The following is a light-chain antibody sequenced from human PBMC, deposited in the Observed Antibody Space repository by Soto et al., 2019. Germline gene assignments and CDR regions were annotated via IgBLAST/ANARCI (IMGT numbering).Light chain of an antibody. V-gene: IGKV4-1*01. J-gene: IGKJ4*01. Sequence: DIVMTQSPDSLAVSLGERATINCKSSQSVLYSSNNKNYLAWYQQKPGQPPKLLIYWASTRESGLPDRFSGSGSGTDFTLTISSLQAEDVAVYYCQQYYSTPFFGGGTKVEIK. CDR1: QSVLYSSNNKNY. CDR2: WAS. CDR3: QQYYSTPF.